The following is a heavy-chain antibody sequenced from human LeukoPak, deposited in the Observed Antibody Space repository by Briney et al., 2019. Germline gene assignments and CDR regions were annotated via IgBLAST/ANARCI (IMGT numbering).Heavy chain of an antibody. D-gene: IGHD3-22*01. CDR3: ARHGGSSGYFNTFYHGMDV. V-gene: IGHV6-1*01. CDR1: GDSVSSNSAT. J-gene: IGHJ6*02. Sequence: SQTLSLTCAISGDSVSSNSATWNWIRQSPSRGLEWLGRTYYRSKWKNDYAVSVKSRITFNPDTSKNQFSLKLSSVTAADTAVYYCARHGGSSGYFNTFYHGMDVWGQGTTVTVTS. CDR2: TYYRSKWKN.